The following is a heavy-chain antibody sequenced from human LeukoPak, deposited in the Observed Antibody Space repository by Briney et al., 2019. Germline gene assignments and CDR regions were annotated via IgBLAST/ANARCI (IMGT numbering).Heavy chain of an antibody. CDR1: GITFSNSA. Sequence: GGSLRLSCVPSGITFSNSALSWVRQAPGKGLEWVSTITKSGDQTYYADSVKGLFTISRDISKNTLYLQMNSLRAEDTAVYYCAKDNGGSGWGELDYWGQGTLVTVSS. CDR2: ITKSGDQT. V-gene: IGHV3-23*01. J-gene: IGHJ4*02. D-gene: IGHD1-26*01. CDR3: AKDNGGSGWGELDY.